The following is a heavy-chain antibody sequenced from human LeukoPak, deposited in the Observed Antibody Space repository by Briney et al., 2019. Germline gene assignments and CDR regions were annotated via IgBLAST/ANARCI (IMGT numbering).Heavy chain of an antibody. V-gene: IGHV3-7*05. CDR2: IQQDGSEK. Sequence: GGSLRLSCAASGFTVSSSYMTWVRQAPGKGLEWVANIQQDGSEKYYVDSVKGRFTISRDNAKNSLYLQMNSLRAEDTAVYYCARNPPRYFNWGQGTLVTVSS. J-gene: IGHJ4*02. D-gene: IGHD1-26*01. CDR1: GFTVSSSY. CDR3: ARNPPRYFN.